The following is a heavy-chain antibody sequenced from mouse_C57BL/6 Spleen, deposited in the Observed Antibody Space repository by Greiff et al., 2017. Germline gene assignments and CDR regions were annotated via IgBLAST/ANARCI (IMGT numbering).Heavy chain of an antibody. D-gene: IGHD2-1*01. Sequence: EVHLVESGPELVKPGASVKISCKASGYSFTDYNMNWVKQRNGKSLEWIGVINPKYGTTSYNQKFKGKATLTVDQSSSTAYMQLNSLTSEDSAVYYCARRNGNYWYFDVWGTGTTVTVSS. CDR2: INPKYGTT. CDR3: ARRNGNYWYFDV. CDR1: GYSFTDYN. J-gene: IGHJ1*03. V-gene: IGHV1-39*01.